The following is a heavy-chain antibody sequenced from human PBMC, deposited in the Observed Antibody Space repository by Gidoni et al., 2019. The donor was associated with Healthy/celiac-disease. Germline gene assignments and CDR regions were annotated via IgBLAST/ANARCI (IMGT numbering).Heavy chain of an antibody. CDR3: AREPLTYYDFWSGYYSYFDY. Sequence: EVQLVESGGGLVQPGGSLRLSCAASGFTFSSSEMNWVRQAPGKGLEWVSYISSSGSTIYYADSVKGRFTISRDNAKNSLYLQMNSLRAEDTAVYYCAREPLTYYDFWSGYYSYFDYWGQGTLVTVSS. J-gene: IGHJ4*02. CDR2: ISSSGSTI. CDR1: GFTFSSSE. D-gene: IGHD3-3*01. V-gene: IGHV3-48*03.